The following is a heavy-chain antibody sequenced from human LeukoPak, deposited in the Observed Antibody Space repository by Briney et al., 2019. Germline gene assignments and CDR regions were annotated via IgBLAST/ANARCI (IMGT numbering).Heavy chain of an antibody. Sequence: SEILSLTSAVHGGSFSGYYWSWIRQPPGKGLGWIGEINHSGSTNYNPSLKSRVTISVGTSKNQFSLKLSSVTAADTAVYYCARVTLFYCSSTSCYWTPVLANWFDPWGQGTLVTVSS. CDR1: GGSFSGYY. CDR2: INHSGST. CDR3: ARVTLFYCSSTSCYWTPVLANWFDP. V-gene: IGHV4-34*01. D-gene: IGHD2-2*01. J-gene: IGHJ5*02.